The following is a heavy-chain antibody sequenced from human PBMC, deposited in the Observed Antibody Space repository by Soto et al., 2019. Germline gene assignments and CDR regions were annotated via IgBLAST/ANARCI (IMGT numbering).Heavy chain of an antibody. D-gene: IGHD2-21*02. CDR1: GYTFTAYY. CDR3: TRDRHSDNLGYYFDY. Sequence: ASVKVSCKTSGYTFTAYYIHWVRQAPGQGLEWMGWINPNSGGINYAQKFQGRVTMTRDTSMRTGYMELSSLRSDDTAVYYCTRDRHSDNLGYYFDYWGQRTAVTVSS. J-gene: IGHJ4*02. CDR2: INPNSGGI. V-gene: IGHV1-2*02.